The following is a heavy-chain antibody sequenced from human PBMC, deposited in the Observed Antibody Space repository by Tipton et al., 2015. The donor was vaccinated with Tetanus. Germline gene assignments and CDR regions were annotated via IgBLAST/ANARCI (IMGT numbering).Heavy chain of an antibody. V-gene: IGHV3-33*01. CDR2: SWYDGTDK. Sequence: SLRLSCAASGFTFNGYGMHWVRQAPGKGLAWLAASWYDGTDKYYADSVKGRFTISRDNSKNTLYLQMNSLRVEDTALYYCAREADCSGGSCFSGDFDTWGQGTQVTVSS. CDR3: AREADCSGGSCFSGDFDT. D-gene: IGHD2-15*01. J-gene: IGHJ4*02. CDR1: GFTFNGYG.